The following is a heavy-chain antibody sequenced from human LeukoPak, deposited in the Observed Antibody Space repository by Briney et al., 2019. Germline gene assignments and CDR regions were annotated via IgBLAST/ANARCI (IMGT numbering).Heavy chain of an antibody. D-gene: IGHD3-3*01. CDR1: GFSLSTARMG. Sequence: SGPVLVKPTETLTLTCTVSGFSLSTARMGVSWIRQPPGKALEWLAHIFSNDEKSYSTSLKSRLTISKDTSKSQVVLTMTNMDPVDTATYYCARIAGVLRFLEWFPGYNWFDPWGQGTLVTVSS. CDR3: ARIAGVLRFLEWFPGYNWFDP. CDR2: IFSNDEK. J-gene: IGHJ5*02. V-gene: IGHV2-26*01.